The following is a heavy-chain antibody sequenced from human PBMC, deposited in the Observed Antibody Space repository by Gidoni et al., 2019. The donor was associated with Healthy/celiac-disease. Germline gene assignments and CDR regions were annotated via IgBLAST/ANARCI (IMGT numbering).Heavy chain of an antibody. CDR2: IYYSGST. J-gene: IGHJ4*02. CDR1: GGSISSGGYY. D-gene: IGHD2-21*02. Sequence: QVQLQESGPGLVKPSQTLSLTCTVSGGSISSGGYYWSWIRQHPGKGLEWIGYIYYSGSTYYNPSLKSRVTISVDTSKNQFSLKLSSVTAADTAVYYCARESDSYCGGDCYSGVFDYWGQGTLVTVSS. CDR3: ARESDSYCGGDCYSGVFDY. V-gene: IGHV4-31*03.